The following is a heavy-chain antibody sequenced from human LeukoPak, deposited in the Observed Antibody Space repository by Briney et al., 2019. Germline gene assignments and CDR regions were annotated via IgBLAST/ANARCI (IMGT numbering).Heavy chain of an antibody. D-gene: IGHD1-26*01. V-gene: IGHV1-24*01. CDR2: FDPEDGET. Sequence: GASVKVSCKASGGTFSSYAISWVQQAPGEGLEWMGGFDPEDGETIYAQKFQGRVTMTEDTSTDTAYMELSSLRSEDTAVYYCATVGATSGRRGWFDPWGQGTLVTVSS. CDR3: ATVGATSGRRGWFDP. J-gene: IGHJ5*02. CDR1: GGTFSSYA.